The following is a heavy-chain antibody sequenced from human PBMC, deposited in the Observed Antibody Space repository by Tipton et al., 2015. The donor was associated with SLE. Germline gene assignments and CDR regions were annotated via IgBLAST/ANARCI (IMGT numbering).Heavy chain of an antibody. CDR2: IRHDGSTK. J-gene: IGHJ3*02. V-gene: IGHV3-30*02. CDR3: AKDSNCINGVCPKAFDI. Sequence: LSLTCTVSGDSISSHHWSWIRQAPGKGPEWVAFIRHDGSTKSYADAVKGRFTGSRDNSKNTLYLQMDSLRAEDTAVYHCAKDSNCINGVCPKAFDIWGQGTTVTVSS. CDR1: GDSISSHH. D-gene: IGHD2-8*01.